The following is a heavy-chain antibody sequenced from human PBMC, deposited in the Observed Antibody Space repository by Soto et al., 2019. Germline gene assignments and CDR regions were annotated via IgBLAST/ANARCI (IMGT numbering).Heavy chain of an antibody. CDR2: IYHSGTT. J-gene: IGHJ5*02. CDR3: ARDRGIAAAGA. V-gene: IGHV4-4*02. Sequence: PSETLSLTCAVSGGSITSTNWWSWVRQPPGKGLEWIGEIYHSGTTNYNPSLKSRVTISVDKSKNQFSLKLTSVTAADTAVYYCARDRGIAAAGASGQASRVTVAS. CDR1: GGSITSTNW. D-gene: IGHD6-13*01.